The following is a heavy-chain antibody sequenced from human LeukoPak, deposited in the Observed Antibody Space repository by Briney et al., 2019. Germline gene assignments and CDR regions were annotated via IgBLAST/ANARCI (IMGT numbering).Heavy chain of an antibody. CDR3: ARSKNVDIVATTLDY. CDR1: GGSFSGYY. CDR2: INHSGST. J-gene: IGHJ4*02. V-gene: IGHV4-34*01. D-gene: IGHD5-12*01. Sequence: PSETLSLTCAVYGGSFSGYYWSWIRQPPGKGLEWIGGINHSGSTNYNPSLKSRVTISVDTSKNQFSLKLSSVTAADTAVYYCARSKNVDIVATTLDYWGQGTLVTVSS.